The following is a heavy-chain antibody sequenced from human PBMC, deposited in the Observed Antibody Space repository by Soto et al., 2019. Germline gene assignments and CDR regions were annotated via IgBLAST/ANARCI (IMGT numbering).Heavy chain of an antibody. V-gene: IGHV4-34*01. D-gene: IGHD3-3*01. CDR2: INHSGST. CDR3: ARGFRGRITIFGVVIEALYYFDY. CDR1: GGSFSGYY. Sequence: QVQLQQWGAGLLKPSETLSLTCAVYGGSFSGYYWSWIRQPPGKGLEWIGEINHSGSTNYNPSLKSRVTISVDTSKNQFSLKLSSVTAADTAVYYCARGFRGRITIFGVVIEALYYFDYWGQGTLVTVSS. J-gene: IGHJ4*02.